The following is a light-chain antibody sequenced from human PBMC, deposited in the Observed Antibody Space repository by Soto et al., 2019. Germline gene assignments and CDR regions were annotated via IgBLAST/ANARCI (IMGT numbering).Light chain of an antibody. CDR3: QQYYSPPLT. CDR2: WTS. Sequence: DIVMTQSPASLAVSLGERATINCKSSQSVLYSSNNKNYVAWYQQRPGQPPKLLIYWTSIRESGVPDRFSGRGSGTDFTLTISSLQAEDVAVYFCQQYYSPPLTFGGGTKGEIK. CDR1: QSVLYSSNNKNY. J-gene: IGKJ4*01. V-gene: IGKV4-1*01.